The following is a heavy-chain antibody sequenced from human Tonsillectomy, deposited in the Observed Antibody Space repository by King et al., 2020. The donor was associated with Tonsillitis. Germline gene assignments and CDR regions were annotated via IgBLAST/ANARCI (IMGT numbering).Heavy chain of an antibody. CDR1: GFTVSSNY. Sequence: VQLVESGGGLVQPGGSLRLSCAASGFTVSSNYMSWVRQAPGKGLEWASVIYSGGSTYSADSVRGRFTISRDNSKNTLYLRMNSLRAEDTAVYYFARGLYDILTGYYPNSFTYWGQGTLVTVSS. V-gene: IGHV3-66*01. CDR3: ARGLYDILTGYYPNSFTY. J-gene: IGHJ4*02. CDR2: IYSGGST. D-gene: IGHD3-9*01.